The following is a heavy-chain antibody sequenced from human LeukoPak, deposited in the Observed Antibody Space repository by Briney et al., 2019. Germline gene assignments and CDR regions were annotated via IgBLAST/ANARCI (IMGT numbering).Heavy chain of an antibody. Sequence: SETLSLTCAVSGGSISSSNWWSWVRQPPGKGLEWIGEIYHSGSTNYNPSLKSRVTISVDTSKNQFSLKLSSVTAADSAVYYCARTFNSIYGMDVWGQGSTVTVSS. J-gene: IGHJ6*02. V-gene: IGHV4-4*02. CDR2: IYHSGST. CDR1: GGSISSSNW. CDR3: ARTFNSIYGMDV. D-gene: IGHD2-21*01.